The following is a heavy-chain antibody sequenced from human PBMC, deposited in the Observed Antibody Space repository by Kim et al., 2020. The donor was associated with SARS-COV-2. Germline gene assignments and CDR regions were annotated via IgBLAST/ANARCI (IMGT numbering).Heavy chain of an antibody. Sequence: SVKGRFTISRDNSKNTLYLQMNSLRAEDTALYYCAKDVMSRVTVAGFFDYWGQGTLVTVSS. D-gene: IGHD6-19*01. CDR3: AKDVMSRVTVAGFFDY. V-gene: IGHV3-23*01. J-gene: IGHJ4*02.